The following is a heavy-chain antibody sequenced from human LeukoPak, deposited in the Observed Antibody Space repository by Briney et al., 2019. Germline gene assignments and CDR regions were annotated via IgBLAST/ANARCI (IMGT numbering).Heavy chain of an antibody. CDR3: AGPWDQVGFDP. Sequence: ASVKVSCKASGYTFSGYYMHWVRQAPGQGLEWMGWINPNNGGTNYAQKFQGRVTMTRDTSISTAYMELSRLTSDDTAVYYCAGPWDQVGFDPWGQGTLVSVSS. J-gene: IGHJ5*02. CDR2: INPNNGGT. D-gene: IGHD1-26*01. CDR1: GYTFSGYY. V-gene: IGHV1-2*02.